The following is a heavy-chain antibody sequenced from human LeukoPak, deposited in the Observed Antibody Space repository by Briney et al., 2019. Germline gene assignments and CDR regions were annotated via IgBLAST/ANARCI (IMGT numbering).Heavy chain of an antibody. CDR2: ISYDGSNK. CDR3: AKDSYDILTGTKGYFDY. J-gene: IGHJ4*02. CDR1: GFTFSSYG. V-gene: IGHV3-30*18. Sequence: GGSLRLSCAASGFTFSSYGMHWVRQAPGKGLEWVAVISYDGSNKYYADSVKGRFTISRDNSKNTLYLQMNSLRAEDTAVYYCAKDSYDILTGTKGYFDYWGQGTLVTVSS. D-gene: IGHD3-9*01.